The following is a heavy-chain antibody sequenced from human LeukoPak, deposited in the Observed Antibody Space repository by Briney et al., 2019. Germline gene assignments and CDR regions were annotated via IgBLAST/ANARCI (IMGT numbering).Heavy chain of an antibody. CDR1: GFTFSSYS. V-gene: IGHV3-48*01. CDR2: ISSSRTT. D-gene: IGHD3-10*01. CDR3: ARDLEGSGSFYRPSYDY. J-gene: IGHJ4*02. Sequence: GRSLRLSCAASGFTFSSYSMNWVRQAPGEGLEWVSYISSSRTTSYADSVKGRFTISRDNAKNSLYLQMNSLRAEDTAVYYCARDLEGSGSFYRPSYDYWGQGTLVTVSS.